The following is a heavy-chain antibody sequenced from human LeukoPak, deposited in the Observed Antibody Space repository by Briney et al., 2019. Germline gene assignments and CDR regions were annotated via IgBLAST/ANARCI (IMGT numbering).Heavy chain of an antibody. J-gene: IGHJ6*04. CDR3: ARCPHDSRSGYDVYSYMDV. CDR1: GHSIDSGYH. Sequence: SETLSLTCTVSGHSIDSGYHWGWIRQPPGKGLEWIGSIYWSGNSYFNPSLKSRLTISVDTSKNQFSLRLSSVTAADTAIYYCARCPHDSRSGYDVYSYMDVWGKGTTVTVSS. V-gene: IGHV4-38-2*02. CDR2: IYWSGNS. D-gene: IGHD6-25*01.